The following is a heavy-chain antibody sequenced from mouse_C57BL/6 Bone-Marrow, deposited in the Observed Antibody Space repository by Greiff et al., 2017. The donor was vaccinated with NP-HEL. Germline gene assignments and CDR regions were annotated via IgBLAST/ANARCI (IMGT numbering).Heavy chain of an antibody. J-gene: IGHJ2*01. CDR1: GYTFTSYW. CDR3: ARARYSLDY. CDR2: IYPGSGST. Sequence: QVQLQQPGAELVKPGASVKMSCKASGYTFTSYWITWVKQRPGQGLEWIGDIYPGSGSTNYNEKFKSKATLTVVTSSSTAYMQLSSLTSEDSAVYYCARARYSLDYWGQGTTLTVSS. V-gene: IGHV1-55*01.